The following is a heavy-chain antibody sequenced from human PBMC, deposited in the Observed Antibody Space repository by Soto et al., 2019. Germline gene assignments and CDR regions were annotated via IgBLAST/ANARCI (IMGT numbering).Heavy chain of an antibody. CDR3: ARDSQVTHNSGWYTWYYYYGMDV. CDR1: GFTFSSYW. V-gene: IGHV3-7*03. Sequence: PGGSLRLSCAASGFTFSSYWMSWVRQAPGKGLEWVANIKQDGSEKYYVDSVKGRFTISRDNAKNSLYLQMNSLRAEDTAVYYCARDSQVTHNSGWYTWYYYYGMDVWGQGTTVTVSS. D-gene: IGHD6-19*01. CDR2: IKQDGSEK. J-gene: IGHJ6*02.